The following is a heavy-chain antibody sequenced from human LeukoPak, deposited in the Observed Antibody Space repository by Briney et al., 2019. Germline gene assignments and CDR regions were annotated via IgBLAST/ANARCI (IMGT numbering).Heavy chain of an antibody. CDR3: AKPAISSSGWYYDY. CDR1: GFTFSSYE. D-gene: IGHD6-19*01. J-gene: IGHJ4*02. CDR2: ISSSGSTI. V-gene: IGHV3-48*03. Sequence: GGSLRLSCAASGFTFSSYEMNWVRQAPGKGLEGGSYISSSGSTIYYADSVKGRFTISRDNSKNTLYLQMNSLRAEDTAVYYCAKPAISSSGWYYDYWGQGTLVTVSS.